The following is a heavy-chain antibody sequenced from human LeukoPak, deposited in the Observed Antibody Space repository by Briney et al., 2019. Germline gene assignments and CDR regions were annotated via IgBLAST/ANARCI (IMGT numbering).Heavy chain of an antibody. CDR1: GFTFSTYV. CDR2: TSSSSNTI. D-gene: IGHD3-22*01. V-gene: IGHV3-21*01. J-gene: IGHJ4*02. Sequence: PGGSLRLSCAASGFTFSTYVMHWVRQAPGKGLEWVSSTSSSSNTIYYADSVKGRFTISRDNTKNSLYLQMNSLRAEDTAVYYCARGTSYYDTSGYYPFDYWGQGTLVTVSS. CDR3: ARGTSYYDTSGYYPFDY.